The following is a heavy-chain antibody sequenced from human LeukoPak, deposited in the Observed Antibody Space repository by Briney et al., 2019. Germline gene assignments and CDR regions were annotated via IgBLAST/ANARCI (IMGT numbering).Heavy chain of an antibody. CDR3: ARGPWSANGREYYFDY. CDR1: GFRFSTYG. D-gene: IGHD1-26*01. Sequence: GGSLRLSCAASGFRFSTYGMHWVRRAPGKGLEWVAYIWYDGSNKYYADSVKGRFTLSRDNSKNTLYLQMDSLRSEDTSVYYCARGPWSANGREYYFDYWGQGVLVTVSS. J-gene: IGHJ4*02. CDR2: IWYDGSNK. V-gene: IGHV3-30*02.